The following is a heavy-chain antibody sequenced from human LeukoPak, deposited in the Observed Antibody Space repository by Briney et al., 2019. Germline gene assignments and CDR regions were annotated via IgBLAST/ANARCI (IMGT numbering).Heavy chain of an antibody. V-gene: IGHV3-33*06. CDR1: GYTFNTYG. CDR2: IYYDASNE. Sequence: GGSLRLSCAASGYTFNTYGMHWVRQPPGKGLEWVAVIYYDASNEYYADSVKGRFTISKDNSRNTVYLEMNNLRADDTAIYYCAKDRSLRFLEYWGQGTPVTVSS. D-gene: IGHD3-3*01. CDR3: AKDRSLRFLEY. J-gene: IGHJ4*02.